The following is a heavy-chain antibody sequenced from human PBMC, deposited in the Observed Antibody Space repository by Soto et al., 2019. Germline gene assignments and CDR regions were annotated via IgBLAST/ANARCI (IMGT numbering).Heavy chain of an antibody. J-gene: IGHJ4*02. D-gene: IGHD3-22*01. Sequence: SETLSLTCTVSGGSISSGDYYWSWIRQPPGKGLEWIGYIYYSGSTYYNPSLRSRVTISVDTSKNQFSLKLSSVTAADTAVYYCARAPLSTFYYDSSGYSVPNNFDYWGLGTLVTVSS. CDR2: IYYSGST. CDR3: ARAPLSTFYYDSSGYSVPNNFDY. V-gene: IGHV4-30-4*01. CDR1: GGSISSGDYY.